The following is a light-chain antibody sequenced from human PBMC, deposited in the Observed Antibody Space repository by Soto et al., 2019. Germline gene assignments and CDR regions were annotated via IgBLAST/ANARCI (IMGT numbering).Light chain of an antibody. CDR2: AVS. CDR3: SSYTSSTSVV. CDR1: NSDVGGFNY. J-gene: IGLJ3*02. Sequence: SALTKPASVSGSPGQSITISCTGTNSDVGGFNYVSWYQHHPDKAPKLLIYAVSNGPSGVSNRVSGSKSGNTASLPISGLQAEDEADYYCSSYTSSTSVVFGGGTKVTVL. V-gene: IGLV2-14*01.